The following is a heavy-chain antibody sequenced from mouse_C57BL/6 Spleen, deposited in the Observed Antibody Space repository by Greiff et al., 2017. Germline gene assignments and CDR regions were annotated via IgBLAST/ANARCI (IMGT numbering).Heavy chain of an antibody. CDR2: ISDGGSYT. J-gene: IGHJ4*01. V-gene: IGHV5-4*01. Sequence: DVKLVESGGGLVKPGGSLKLSCAASGFTFSSYAMSWVRQTPEKRLEWVATISDGGSYTYYPDNVKGRFTISRDNAKNNLYLQMSHLKSEDTAMYYCARDDWDYAMDYWGQGTAVTGSS. CDR3: ARDDWDYAMDY. CDR1: GFTFSSYA. D-gene: IGHD4-1*01.